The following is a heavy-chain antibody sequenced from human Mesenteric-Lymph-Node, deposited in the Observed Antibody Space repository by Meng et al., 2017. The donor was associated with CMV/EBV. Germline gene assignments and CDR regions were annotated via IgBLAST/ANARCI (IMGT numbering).Heavy chain of an antibody. CDR1: GFTFSSYA. J-gene: IGHJ4*01. Sequence: GGSLRLSCAASGFTFSSYAMHWVRQAPGKGLEWVAVISYDGSNKYYADSVKGRFTISRDNSKNTLYLQMNSLRAEDTAVYYCARRGPNFYHGSGGSVDYFDYWGQGTLVTVSS. CDR3: ARRGPNFYHGSGGSVDYFDY. V-gene: IGHV3-30*04. D-gene: IGHD3-10*01. CDR2: ISYDGSNK.